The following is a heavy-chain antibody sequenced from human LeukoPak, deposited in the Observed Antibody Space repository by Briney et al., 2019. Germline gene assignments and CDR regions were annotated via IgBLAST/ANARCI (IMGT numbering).Heavy chain of an antibody. CDR2: ISSSSGYI. Sequence: GGSLRLSCAASGFIFSSYSMNWVRQAPGKGLEWVSFISSSSGYIYYADSVKGRFTISRDNAKNSLHLQMNSLRAEDTAVYYCARSGRGLHVIDYWGQGTLVTVSS. J-gene: IGHJ4*02. D-gene: IGHD5-24*01. CDR1: GFIFSSYS. V-gene: IGHV3-21*01. CDR3: ARSGRGLHVIDY.